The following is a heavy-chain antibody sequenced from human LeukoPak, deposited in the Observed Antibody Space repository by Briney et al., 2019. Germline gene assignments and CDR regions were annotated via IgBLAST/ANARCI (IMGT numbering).Heavy chain of an antibody. CDR1: GFKFSSYS. Sequence: GGSLRLSCAASGFKFSSYSMNWVRQAPGKGLEWVSSISSSSSYIYYADSVKGRFTISRDNAKNSLYLQMNSLRAEDTAVYYCARDLRGVVRGVNAFDIWGQGTMVTVSS. CDR2: ISSSSSYI. V-gene: IGHV3-21*01. CDR3: ARDLRGVVRGVNAFDI. D-gene: IGHD3-10*01. J-gene: IGHJ3*02.